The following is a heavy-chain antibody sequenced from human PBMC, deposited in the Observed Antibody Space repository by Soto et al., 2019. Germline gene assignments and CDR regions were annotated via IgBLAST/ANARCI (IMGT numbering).Heavy chain of an antibody. D-gene: IGHD3-9*01. CDR1: GFTFSSYG. CDR3: AKVIRYFDWLLLRGYYYYGMDV. V-gene: IGHV3-30*18. CDR2: ISYDGSNK. J-gene: IGHJ6*02. Sequence: QVQLVESGGGVVQPGRSLRLSCAASGFTFSSYGMHWVRQAPGKGLEWVAVISYDGSNKYYADSVKGRFTISRDNSKNTLYLQMNSLRAEDTVVYYCAKVIRYFDWLLLRGYYYYGMDVWGQGTTVTVSS.